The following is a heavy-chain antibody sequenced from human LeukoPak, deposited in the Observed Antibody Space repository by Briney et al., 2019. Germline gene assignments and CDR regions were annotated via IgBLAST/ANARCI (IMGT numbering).Heavy chain of an antibody. D-gene: IGHD3-10*01. CDR2: ISGSGDST. J-gene: IGHJ4*02. CDR1: GFTFTSYT. CDR3: AKAAVLLWFGELWASSYYFDY. V-gene: IGHV3-23*01. Sequence: GGSLRLSCAASGFTFTSYTMNWVRQAPGKGLEWVSAISGSGDSTYYADSVKGRFTISRDNSKNTLYLQMNSLRAEDTAVYYCAKAAVLLWFGELWASSYYFDYWGQGTLVTVSS.